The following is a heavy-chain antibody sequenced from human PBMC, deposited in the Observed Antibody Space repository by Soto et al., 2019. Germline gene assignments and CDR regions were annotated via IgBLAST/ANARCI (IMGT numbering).Heavy chain of an antibody. V-gene: IGHV5-51*01. Sequence: RGESLKISCKGSGYSFTSYWIGWVRQMPGKGLEWMGIIYPGDSDTRYSPSFQGQVTISADKSISTAYLQWSSLKASDTAMYYCARLSVGIAAASALPGFFDYWGQGTLVTVSS. D-gene: IGHD6-13*01. CDR3: ARLSVGIAAASALPGFFDY. CDR2: IYPGDSDT. CDR1: GYSFTSYW. J-gene: IGHJ4*02.